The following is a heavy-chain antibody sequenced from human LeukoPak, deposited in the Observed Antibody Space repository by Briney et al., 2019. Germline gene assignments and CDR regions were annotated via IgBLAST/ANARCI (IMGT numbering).Heavy chain of an antibody. CDR2: IYYGGST. J-gene: IGHJ3*02. D-gene: IGHD1-26*01. V-gene: IGHV4-31*03. Sequence: SETLSLTCTVSGGSISSGGYYWSWIRQHPGKGLEWIGYIYYGGSTYYNPSLKSRVTISVDTSKNQFSLKLSSVTAADTAVYYCARDSVGFDAFDIWGQGTMVTVSS. CDR1: GGSISSGGYY. CDR3: ARDSVGFDAFDI.